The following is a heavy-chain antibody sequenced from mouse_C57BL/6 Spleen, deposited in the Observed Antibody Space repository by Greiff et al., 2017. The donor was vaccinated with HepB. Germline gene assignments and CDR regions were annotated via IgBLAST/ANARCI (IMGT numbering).Heavy chain of an antibody. CDR2: INPGSGGT. D-gene: IGHD1-1*01. J-gene: IGHJ4*01. V-gene: IGHV1-54*01. CDR1: GYAFTNYL. Sequence: VQLQQSGAELVRPGTSVKVSCKASGYAFTNYLIEWVKQRPGQGLEWIGVINPGSGGTNYNEKFKGKATLTADKSSSTAYMQLSSLTSEDSAVYFCARRGTTVVATFSYYAMDYWGQGTSVTVSS. CDR3: ARRGTTVVATFSYYAMDY.